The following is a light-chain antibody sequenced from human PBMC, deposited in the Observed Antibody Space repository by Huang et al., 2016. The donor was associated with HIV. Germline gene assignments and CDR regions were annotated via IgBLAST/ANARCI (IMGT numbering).Light chain of an antibody. Sequence: IQMTQSPSSLSASVGDRVTLTCRASQSIDGYLNWYQQKPGKAPKLLISSASTLHTGVPQRFSGSGSGTDYTLIINNLQPDDFATYFCQQSYSTLITFGQGSRLDTK. V-gene: IGKV1-39*01. CDR1: QSIDGY. CDR2: SAS. CDR3: QQSYSTLIT. J-gene: IGKJ5*01.